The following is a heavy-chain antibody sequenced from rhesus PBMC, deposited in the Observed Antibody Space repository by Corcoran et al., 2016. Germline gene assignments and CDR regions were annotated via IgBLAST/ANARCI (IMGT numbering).Heavy chain of an antibody. CDR3: ARSLYTGSPRY. J-gene: IGHJ4*01. CDR2: FCGGGSIT. V-gene: IGHV4S11*01. CDR1: GGSISSNY. Sequence: QVQLQESGPGLGKPLETLSLTCAGSGGSISSNYWTWIRQPPGKGLEGIGYFCGGGSITTYNPSLESRVTLSVDTSKNQFSLKLRSVTAADTAVYYCARSLYTGSPRYWGQGVLVTVSS. D-gene: IGHD2-21*01.